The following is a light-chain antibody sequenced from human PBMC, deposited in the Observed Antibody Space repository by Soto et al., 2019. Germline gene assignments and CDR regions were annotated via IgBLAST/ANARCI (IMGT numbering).Light chain of an antibody. Sequence: QSVLTQPASVSGSPGQSITISCTGTSSDVGGYKYFSWYQQYPGKAPKLMMYEVSNRPSGVSNRFSGSKSGNTASLTISGLQAEDEADYYCSSYTTSSPCVFGTGTKLTVL. CDR2: EVS. J-gene: IGLJ1*01. CDR1: SSDVGGYKY. CDR3: SSYTTSSPCV. V-gene: IGLV2-14*01.